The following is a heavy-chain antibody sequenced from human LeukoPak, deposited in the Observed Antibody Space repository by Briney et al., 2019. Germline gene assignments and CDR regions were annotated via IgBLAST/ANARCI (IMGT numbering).Heavy chain of an antibody. Sequence: GGSLRLSCAGSGFTFYNYAMSWVRQAPGKGLEWVSGIGGGGVSTYYADSVKGRFTISRDNSKNTLYLQMNSLRAEDTAVYYCAKSDCGSDGCKLLNYWGQGTLVMASS. D-gene: IGHD2-21*01. CDR3: AKSDCGSDGCKLLNY. V-gene: IGHV3-23*01. CDR1: GFTFYNYA. J-gene: IGHJ4*02. CDR2: IGGGGVST.